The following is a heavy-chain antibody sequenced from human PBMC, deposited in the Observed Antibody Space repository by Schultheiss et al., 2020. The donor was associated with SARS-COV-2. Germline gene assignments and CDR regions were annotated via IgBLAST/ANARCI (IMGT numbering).Heavy chain of an antibody. V-gene: IGHV4-31*03. D-gene: IGHD2/OR15-2a*01. CDR1: GGSISSGGYY. CDR2: IYYSGST. Sequence: SETLSLTCTVSGGSISSGGYYWSWIRQHPGKGLEWIGYIYYSGSTYYNPSLKSRVTISVDTSKNQFSLKLSSVTAADTAVYYCARSFLTPFDYWGQGTLVTVSS. CDR3: ARSFLTPFDY. J-gene: IGHJ4*02.